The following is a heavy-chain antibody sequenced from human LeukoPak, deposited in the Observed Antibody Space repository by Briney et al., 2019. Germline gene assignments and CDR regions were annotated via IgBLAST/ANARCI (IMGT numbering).Heavy chain of an antibody. CDR1: GFTFSDYY. Sequence: GGSLRLSCAASGFTFSDYYMSWIRQAPGKGLEWVSYISSSGSTIYYADSVKGRFTIPRDNAKNSLYLQMNSLRAEDTAVYYCARDDFWSGYFYFDYWGQGTLVTVSS. CDR2: ISSSGSTI. CDR3: ARDDFWSGYFYFDY. D-gene: IGHD3-3*01. J-gene: IGHJ4*02. V-gene: IGHV3-11*01.